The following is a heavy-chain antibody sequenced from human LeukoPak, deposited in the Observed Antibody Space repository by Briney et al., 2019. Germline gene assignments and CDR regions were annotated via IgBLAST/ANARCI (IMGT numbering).Heavy chain of an antibody. CDR2: ISAYNGNT. V-gene: IGHV1-18*01. J-gene: IGHJ4*02. CDR1: GYTFTSYG. Sequence: ASVKVSCKASGYTFTSYGISWVRQAPGQGLEWMGWISAYNGNTNYAQKLQGRVTMTTDTSTSTAYMELRSLRSDDTAVYYCARGSYDFWSGYYTGTRPLGYWGQGTLVTVSS. D-gene: IGHD3-3*01. CDR3: ARGSYDFWSGYYTGTRPLGY.